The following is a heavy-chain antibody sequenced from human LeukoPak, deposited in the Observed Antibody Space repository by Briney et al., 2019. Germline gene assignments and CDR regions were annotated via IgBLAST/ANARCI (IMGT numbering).Heavy chain of an antibody. CDR2: IDWDGAK. CDR1: GFSLSTSGMC. Sequence: ESGPALVKPTQTLTLTCTSSGFSLSTSGMCVSWIRQPSAKALEWLARIDWDGAKYYSTSLRTRVSISKDTSKEQVVLTMTNIDPGDTATYYCARLIAASSYFDYWGQGMLVTVSS. V-gene: IGHV2-70*11. CDR3: ARLIAASSYFDY. D-gene: IGHD6-13*01. J-gene: IGHJ4*02.